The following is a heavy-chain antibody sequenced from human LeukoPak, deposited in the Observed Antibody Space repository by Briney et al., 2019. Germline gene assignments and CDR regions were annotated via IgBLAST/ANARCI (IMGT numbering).Heavy chain of an antibody. CDR1: GGSFSGYY. V-gene: IGHV4-34*01. D-gene: IGHD3-10*01. Sequence: SETLSLTCAVYGGSFSGYYWSWIRQPPGKGLEWIGEINHSGSTNHNPSLKSRVTISVDTSRNQFSLKLSSVTAADTAVYYCARRWARITMVRARGWFDPWGQGTLVTVSS. CDR3: ARRWARITMVRARGWFDP. J-gene: IGHJ5*02. CDR2: INHSGST.